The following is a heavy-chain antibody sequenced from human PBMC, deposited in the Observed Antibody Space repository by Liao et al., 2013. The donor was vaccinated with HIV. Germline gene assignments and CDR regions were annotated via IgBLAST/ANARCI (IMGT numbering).Heavy chain of an antibody. CDR1: GGSLSGYY. J-gene: IGHJ5*02. CDR2: ISHRGTT. CDR3: ARGSGYYDFWSRTLSKRSYFDP. Sequence: QVQLQQWGAGLLKPSETLSLSCAVYGGSLSGYYWSWIRQPPGKGLEWIGEISHRGTTDYNPSLKSRVSVSMDTSKNQFFLNLTSVAAADTAVYYCARGSGYYDFWSRTLSKRSYFDPWGHGTRVIVSS. V-gene: IGHV4-34*01. D-gene: IGHD3-3*01.